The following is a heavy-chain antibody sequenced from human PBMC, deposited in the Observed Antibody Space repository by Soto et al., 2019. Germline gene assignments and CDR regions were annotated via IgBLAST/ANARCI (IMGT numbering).Heavy chain of an antibody. CDR2: LSGSGGTT. CDR3: AKDIEQLGPLDY. V-gene: IGHV3-23*01. Sequence: GGSLRLSCSTSGFTFSTYAMNWVRQAPGKGLEWVSALSGSGGTTYYADSVRGRFTISRDNSKNTLFLQMSSLRAEDTALYYCAKDIEQLGPLDYWGQGTLVTVSS. D-gene: IGHD6-6*01. CDR1: GFTFSTYA. J-gene: IGHJ4*02.